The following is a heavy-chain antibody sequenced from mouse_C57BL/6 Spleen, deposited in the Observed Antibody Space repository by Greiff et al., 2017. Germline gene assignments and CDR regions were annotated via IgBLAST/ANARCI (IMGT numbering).Heavy chain of an antibody. Sequence: EVKVVESEGGLVQPGSSMKLSCTASGFTFSDYYMAWVRQVPEKGLEWVANINYDGSSTYYLDSLKSRFIISRDNAKNMLYMQMSSLKSEDTATYYWAREGRWLLRGGAMDYWGQGTSVTVSS. CDR3: AREGRWLLRGGAMDY. D-gene: IGHD2-3*01. CDR2: INYDGSST. V-gene: IGHV5-16*01. CDR1: GFTFSDYY. J-gene: IGHJ4*01.